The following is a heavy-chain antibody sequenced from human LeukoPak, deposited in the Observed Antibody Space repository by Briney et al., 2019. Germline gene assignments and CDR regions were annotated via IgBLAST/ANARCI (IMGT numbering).Heavy chain of an antibody. CDR1: GFTLSSYW. D-gene: IGHD1-14*01. J-gene: IGHJ6*03. Sequence: GVSLRLSCAASGFTLSSYWRTWVRQAPGKGLEWVANIKQDGSEEYYVDSVKGRFTISRDNAKNSLYLQMNSLRAEDTAVYYCATVRSNYYYYYMDVWGKGTTVTVSS. CDR3: ATVRSNYYYYYMDV. V-gene: IGHV3-7*01. CDR2: IKQDGSEE.